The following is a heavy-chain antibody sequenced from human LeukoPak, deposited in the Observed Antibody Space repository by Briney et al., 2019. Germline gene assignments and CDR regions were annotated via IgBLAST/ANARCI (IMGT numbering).Heavy chain of an antibody. CDR3: ARELAPGDAFDI. V-gene: IGHV3-13*01. Sequence: PGGSLRLSCAASGFTFSSYDMHWVRQATGKGLEWVSAIGTAGDTYYPGSVKGRSTISRENAKNSLYLQMNSLRAGDTAVYYCARELAPGDAFDIWGQGTMVTVSS. J-gene: IGHJ3*02. D-gene: IGHD1-1*01. CDR1: GFTFSSYD. CDR2: IGTAGDT.